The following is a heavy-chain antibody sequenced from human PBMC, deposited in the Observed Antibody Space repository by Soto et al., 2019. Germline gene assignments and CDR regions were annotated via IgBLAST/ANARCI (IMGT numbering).Heavy chain of an antibody. Sequence: QVQLVQSGAEVKKPGSSVKVSCKASGGTFSSYAISWVRQAPGQGLEWMGGIIPIFGTANYAQKFQGRVTITADESTSTAYMELSSLRSEYTAVYYCTRGIVLVPAARGNWFDPWGQGTLVTVSS. D-gene: IGHD2-2*01. J-gene: IGHJ5*02. CDR3: TRGIVLVPAARGNWFDP. V-gene: IGHV1-69*12. CDR2: IIPIFGTA. CDR1: GGTFSSYA.